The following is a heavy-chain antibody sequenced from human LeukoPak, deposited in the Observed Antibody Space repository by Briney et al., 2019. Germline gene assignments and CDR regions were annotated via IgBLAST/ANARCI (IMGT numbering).Heavy chain of an antibody. Sequence: SQTLSLTCAVSGGSISSGGYSGSWIRQPPGKGLEWIGYIYHSGRTYYNPSLKSRVTISVDRSKNQFSLKLSSVTAADTAVYYCARVKMHYDSSGYYNHYYFDYWGQGTLVTVSS. J-gene: IGHJ4*02. CDR3: ARVKMHYDSSGYYNHYYFDY. V-gene: IGHV4-30-2*01. CDR2: IYHSGRT. D-gene: IGHD3-22*01. CDR1: GGSISSGGYS.